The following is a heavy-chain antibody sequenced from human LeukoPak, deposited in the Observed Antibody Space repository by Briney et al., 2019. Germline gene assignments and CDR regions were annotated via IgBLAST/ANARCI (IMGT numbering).Heavy chain of an antibody. J-gene: IGHJ4*02. CDR2: FDPEDGET. Sequence: GASVKVSCKVSGYTLTELSMHWVRQAPGKGLEWMGGFDPEDGETIYAQKFQGRVTMTEDTSTDTAYMELSSLRSEDTAVYYCATAECTNGVCPHFDYWGQGTLVTASS. CDR1: GYTLTELS. D-gene: IGHD2-8*01. V-gene: IGHV1-24*01. CDR3: ATAECTNGVCPHFDY.